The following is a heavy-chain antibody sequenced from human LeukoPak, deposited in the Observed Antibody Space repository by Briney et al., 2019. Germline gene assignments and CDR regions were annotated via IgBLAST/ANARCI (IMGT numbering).Heavy chain of an antibody. CDR2: KYTGGTT. D-gene: IGHD3-16*01. CDR3: AKDEATSGGGLAS. V-gene: IGHV3-53*01. Sequence: GRSLRLSCAASGFTVSGTHMSWVRQASGKGLEWVSAKYTGGTTYYADSVQGRFTISRYNYKNTLYLQMNSLRAEDTAVYYCAKDEATSGGGLASWGQGTLVTVSS. J-gene: IGHJ4*02. CDR1: GFTVSGTH.